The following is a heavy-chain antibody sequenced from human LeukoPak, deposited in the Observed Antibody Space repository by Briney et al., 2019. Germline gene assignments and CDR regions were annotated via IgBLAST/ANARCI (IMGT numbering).Heavy chain of an antibody. V-gene: IGHV3-23*01. CDR3: ARSLSGYTSSCPDY. CDR1: GFIFSNYA. CDR2: ITGSGGDS. D-gene: IGHD6-13*01. J-gene: IGHJ4*02. Sequence: GGSLRLSCKASGFIFSNYAMSWVRQAPGKGLEWVSIITGSGGDSYYTGSVKGRFTLSRDNSKNTLFLQMNSLRAEDTAVYYCARSLSGYTSSCPDYWGQGTLVTVSS.